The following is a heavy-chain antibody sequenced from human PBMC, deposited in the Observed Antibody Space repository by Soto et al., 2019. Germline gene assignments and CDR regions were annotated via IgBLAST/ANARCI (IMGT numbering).Heavy chain of an antibody. Sequence: QVQLQQWGAGLLKPSETLSLTCAVYGGSFSTDYWSWIRQPPGKGLEWIGEINPSGGTNYNPSLKSRVTISVATPKNQFSLKLSSVTAADTAVYYCARVLAARASRDFDYWGQGTLVTVSS. CDR1: GGSFSTDY. CDR2: INPSGGT. CDR3: ARVLAARASRDFDY. D-gene: IGHD6-6*01. J-gene: IGHJ4*02. V-gene: IGHV4-34*01.